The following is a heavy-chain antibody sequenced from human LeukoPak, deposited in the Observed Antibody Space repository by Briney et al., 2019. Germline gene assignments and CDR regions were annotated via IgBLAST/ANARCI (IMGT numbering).Heavy chain of an antibody. J-gene: IGHJ3*02. V-gene: IGHV4-61*02. Sequence: SETLSLTCTVSGGSISSGSYYWSWIRQPAGKGLEWIGRIYTSGSTNYNPSLKSRVTMSVDTSKNQFSLKLSSVTAADTAVYYCARSLSGTVDAFDIWGQGTMVTVSS. CDR2: IYTSGST. D-gene: IGHD1-26*01. CDR1: GGSISSGSYY. CDR3: ARSLSGTVDAFDI.